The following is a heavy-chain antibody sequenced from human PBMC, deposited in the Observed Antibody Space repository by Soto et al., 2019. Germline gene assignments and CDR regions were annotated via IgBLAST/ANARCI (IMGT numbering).Heavy chain of an antibody. CDR3: ARDVQLLCDYAMGGFAY. J-gene: IGHJ4*02. V-gene: IGHV1-18*04. CDR1: AYSFVRHG. CDR2: IGPYKGRP. D-gene: IGHD2-2*01. Sequence: QIQLVQSGPEVKRPGASVRVSCKAYAYSFVRHGIIWVRKAPGQGLEWMAWIGPYKGRPKYAQRLSGRSTVTTDTHMSSVQMELRNPGPSDTAVYYCARDVQLLCDYAMGGFAYWCQGTLVGVSS.